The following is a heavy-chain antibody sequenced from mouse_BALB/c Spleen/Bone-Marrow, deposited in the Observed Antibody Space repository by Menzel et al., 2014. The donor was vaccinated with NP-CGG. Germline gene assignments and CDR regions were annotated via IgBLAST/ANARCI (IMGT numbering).Heavy chain of an antibody. CDR3: TREDYGYTFAY. V-gene: IGHV5-6-4*01. CDR2: ISSGGSYT. D-gene: IGHD1-2*01. Sequence: EVKLMDSGGGLVKPGGSLKLSCAASGFTFSSYTMSWVRQTPKKRLEWVATISSGGSYTYYPDSVKGRFTISRDNAKNTLYLQMSSLKSEDTAMYYCTREDYGYTFAYWGQGTLVTVSA. J-gene: IGHJ3*01. CDR1: GFTFSSYT.